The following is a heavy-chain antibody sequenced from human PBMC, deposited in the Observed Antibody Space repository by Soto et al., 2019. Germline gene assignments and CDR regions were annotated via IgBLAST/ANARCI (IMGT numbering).Heavy chain of an antibody. Sequence: QVQLQQWGAGLLKPSETLSLTCAVYGGSLSGYYWNWIRQPPGKGLEWIGEINHSGSTNYNPSLNSRGTISVDTSKNQFSLKLSSVTAADTAVYYCARGWGSIFDYWGQGMMVTVSS. J-gene: IGHJ4*02. CDR2: INHSGST. V-gene: IGHV4-34*01. D-gene: IGHD7-27*01. CDR3: ARGWGSIFDY. CDR1: GGSLSGYY.